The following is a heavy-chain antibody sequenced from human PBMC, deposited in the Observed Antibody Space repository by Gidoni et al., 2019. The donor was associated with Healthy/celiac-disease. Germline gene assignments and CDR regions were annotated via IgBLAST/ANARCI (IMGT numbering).Heavy chain of an antibody. V-gene: IGHV4-59*01. J-gene: IGHJ6*02. CDR3: ARRGYCSSTSCSKAGGMDV. Sequence: QVQLQESGPGLVKPSETLSLTCTVSGVSISSYYWRWIRQPPGKGLEWIGYIYYSGSTNYNPSLKSRVTISVDTSKNQFSLKLSSVTAADTAVYYCARRGYCSSTSCSKAGGMDVWGQGTTVTVSS. D-gene: IGHD2-2*01. CDR2: IYYSGST. CDR1: GVSISSYY.